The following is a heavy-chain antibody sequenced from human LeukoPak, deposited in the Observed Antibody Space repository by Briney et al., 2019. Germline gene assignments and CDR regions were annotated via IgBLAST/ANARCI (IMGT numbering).Heavy chain of an antibody. CDR1: GGSISSSNW. V-gene: IGHV4-4*02. D-gene: IGHD3-22*01. Sequence: KPSETLSLTCTVSGGSISSSNWWSWVRQPPGKGLESIGEIYHIETTNYNPSLKSRVTISVDKSKNQFSLKLNSVTAADTAVYYCARNPFYDSSGYHDYWGQGTLVTVSS. CDR2: IYHIETT. CDR3: ARNPFYDSSGYHDY. J-gene: IGHJ4*02.